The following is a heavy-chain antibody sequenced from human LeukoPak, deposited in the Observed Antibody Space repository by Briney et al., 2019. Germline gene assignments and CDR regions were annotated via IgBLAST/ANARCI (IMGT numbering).Heavy chain of an antibody. CDR1: GFTFSGYA. D-gene: IGHD6-19*01. CDR2: ISSNGGST. V-gene: IGHV3-64*01. CDR3: AKVSGSGWLSLFDY. J-gene: IGHJ4*02. Sequence: PGGSLRLSCAASGFTFSGYAMSWVRQAPGKGLEYVSAISSNGGSTYYANSVKGRFTISRDNSKNTLYLQMGSLRAEDTAFYYCAKVSGSGWLSLFDYWGQGTLVTVSS.